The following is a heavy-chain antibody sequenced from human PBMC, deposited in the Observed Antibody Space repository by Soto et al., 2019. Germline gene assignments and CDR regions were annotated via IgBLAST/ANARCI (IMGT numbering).Heavy chain of an antibody. CDR3: ARDRRSSSWFVGYYYYMDV. Sequence: GGSLRLSCAASGFTVSSNYMSWVRQAPGKGLEWVSVIYSGGSTYYADSVKGRFTISRDNSKNTLCLQMNSLRAEDTAVYYCARDRRSSSWFVGYYYYMDVWGKGTTVTVSS. J-gene: IGHJ6*03. D-gene: IGHD6-13*01. CDR2: IYSGGST. V-gene: IGHV3-66*01. CDR1: GFTVSSNY.